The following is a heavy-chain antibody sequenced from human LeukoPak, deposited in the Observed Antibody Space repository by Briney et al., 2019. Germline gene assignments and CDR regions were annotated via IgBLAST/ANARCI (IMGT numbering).Heavy chain of an antibody. D-gene: IGHD2-15*01. V-gene: IGHV3-30*02. Sequence: GGSLRLSCAASGFTFSSYGMHWVRQAPGKGLEWVAFIRYDGSNKYYADSVKGRFTISRDNSKNTLYLQMNSLRAEDTAVYYCARDKPSCSGGSCYSYVFDYWGQGTLVTVSS. CDR3: ARDKPSCSGGSCYSYVFDY. CDR1: GFTFSSYG. J-gene: IGHJ4*02. CDR2: IRYDGSNK.